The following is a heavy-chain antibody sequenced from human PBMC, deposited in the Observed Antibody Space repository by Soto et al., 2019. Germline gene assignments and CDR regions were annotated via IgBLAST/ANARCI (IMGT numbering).Heavy chain of an antibody. D-gene: IGHD1-26*01. Sequence: QVQLVQSGAEVKKPGASVKVSCKASGYTFTASYMHWVRQAPGQGLEWMGIIDPSGGSTSYSQKFQGRVTMTRDTSTSTVYMELNSLISEDTGVFYCASDSGHYYRSAAFDKGGQGTMITLSS. V-gene: IGHV1-46*01. CDR3: ASDSGHYYRSAAFDK. CDR1: GYTFTASY. J-gene: IGHJ3*02. CDR2: IDPSGGST.